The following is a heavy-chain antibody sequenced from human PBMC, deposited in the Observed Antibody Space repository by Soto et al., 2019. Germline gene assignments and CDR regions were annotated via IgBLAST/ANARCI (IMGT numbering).Heavy chain of an antibody. J-gene: IGHJ4*02. CDR3: ARGLHDSSGYYPPACGY. V-gene: IGHV5-10-1*01. CDR2: IDPSDSYT. CDR1: GYSFTSYW. D-gene: IGHD3-22*01. Sequence: PGESLKISCKGSGYSFTSYWISWVRQMPGKGLEWMGRIDPSDSYTNYSSSFQGHVPFSADKSISTACLQWSSLKASDTAMYYCARGLHDSSGYYPPACGYWGQGPRGTVCS.